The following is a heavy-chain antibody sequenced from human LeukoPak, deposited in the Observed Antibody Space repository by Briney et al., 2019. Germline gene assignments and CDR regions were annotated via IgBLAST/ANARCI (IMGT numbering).Heavy chain of an antibody. CDR1: GFTFSSYW. CDR3: ARVFGELPNFDY. Sequence: PGGSLRLSCAASGFTFSSYWMSWVRQAPGKGLEWVANIKQDGGEIYYVDSVKGRFTISRDNAKNSLSLQMNSLRAEDTAVYYCARVFGELPNFDYWGQGTLVTVSS. J-gene: IGHJ4*02. V-gene: IGHV3-7*01. D-gene: IGHD3-10*02. CDR2: IKQDGGEI.